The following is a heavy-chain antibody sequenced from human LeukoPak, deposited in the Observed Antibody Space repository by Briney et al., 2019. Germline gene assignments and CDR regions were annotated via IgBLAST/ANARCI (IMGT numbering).Heavy chain of an antibody. CDR2: FDPEDGET. V-gene: IGHV1-24*01. CDR3: ATTPPSSVDPGIAVAGTGSDY. D-gene: IGHD6-19*01. J-gene: IGHJ4*02. CDR1: GYTLTELS. Sequence: ASVKVSCKVSGYTLTELSMHWVRQAPGKGLEWMGGFDPEDGETIYAQKFQGRVTMTEDTSTDTAYMELSSLRSEDTAVYYCATTPPSSVDPGIAVAGTGSDYWGQGTLVTVSS.